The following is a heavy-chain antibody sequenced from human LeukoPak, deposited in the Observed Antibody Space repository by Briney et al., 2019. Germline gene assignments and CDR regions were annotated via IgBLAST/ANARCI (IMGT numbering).Heavy chain of an antibody. V-gene: IGHV1-69*04. CDR3: ASHIVGANYFDY. D-gene: IGHD1-26*01. J-gene: IGHJ4*02. CDR2: IIPILGIA. CDR1: GGTFRSSA. Sequence: SVKVSCKASGGTFRSSAISWVRQAPGQGLEWMGRIIPILGIANYAQKFQGRVTITADKSTSTAYMELSSLRSEDTAVYYCASHIVGANYFDYWGQGTLVTVSS.